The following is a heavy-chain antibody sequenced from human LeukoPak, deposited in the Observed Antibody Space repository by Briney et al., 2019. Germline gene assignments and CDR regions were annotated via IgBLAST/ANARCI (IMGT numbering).Heavy chain of an antibody. CDR1: SYSLSSGYY. J-gene: IGHJ4*02. D-gene: IGHD3-10*01. V-gene: IGHV4-38-2*02. CDR2: IYHSGST. CDR3: AKDRFDGSGSQFDS. Sequence: PSETLSLTCTVSSYSLSSGYYWGWIRQPPGKGLEWIGTIYHSGSTYYNPSLKSRVTISVDTSKNQFSLKLSSVTAADTAVYYCAKDRFDGSGSQFDSWGQGSLVIVSS.